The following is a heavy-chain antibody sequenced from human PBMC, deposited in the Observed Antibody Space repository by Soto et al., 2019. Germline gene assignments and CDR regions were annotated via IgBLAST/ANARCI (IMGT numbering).Heavy chain of an antibody. CDR1: GFTFSNYG. V-gene: IGHV3-33*01. Sequence: VQLVESGGGVVQPGGSLRLSCAASGFTFSNYGMHWVRQAPGKGLEWVAIIWYDGGNRFYADSVKGRFTISRENSKNTLYLQMSSIRVEDTAVYYCARDNFGGESSSPYSFDYWGQGTLVTVSS. D-gene: IGHD6-13*01. J-gene: IGHJ4*02. CDR2: IWYDGGNR. CDR3: ARDNFGGESSSPYSFDY.